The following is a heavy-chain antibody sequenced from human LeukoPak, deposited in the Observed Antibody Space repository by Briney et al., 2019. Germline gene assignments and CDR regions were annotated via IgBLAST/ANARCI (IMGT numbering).Heavy chain of an antibody. CDR2: ISTSSGYI. CDR1: GFSFRHYS. Sequence: GGSLRLFCAASGFSFRHYSMSWVRQAPGKGLERVSSISTSSGYIYYEDSVKGRFTIPRHNAKNSLYLQMNSLRAEDTALYYCASLDYYYDSSGYYLDFWGQGTLVTVSS. J-gene: IGHJ4*02. V-gene: IGHV3-21*01. CDR3: ASLDYYYDSSGYYLDF. D-gene: IGHD3-22*01.